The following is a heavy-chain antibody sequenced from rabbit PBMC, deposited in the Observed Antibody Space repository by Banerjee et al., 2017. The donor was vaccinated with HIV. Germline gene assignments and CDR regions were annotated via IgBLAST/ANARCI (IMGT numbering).Heavy chain of an antibody. V-gene: IGHV1S45*01. J-gene: IGHJ4*01. D-gene: IGHD4-2*01. Sequence: QEQLEESGGGLVKPGRSLTLTCTASGFSFSDKYVMCWVRQAPGKGLEWIGCINTSSGNTVYASWAKGRFTISKTSSPTVTLEMTSLTAADTATYFCARGTGGAGDGLNLWGQGTLVTVS. CDR2: INTSSGNT. CDR3: ARGTGGAGDGLNL. CDR1: GFSFSDKYV.